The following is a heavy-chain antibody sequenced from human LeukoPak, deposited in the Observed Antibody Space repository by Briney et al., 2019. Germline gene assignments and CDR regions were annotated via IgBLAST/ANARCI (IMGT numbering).Heavy chain of an antibody. CDR2: ISGSGGST. Sequence: GGTLRLSCAASGFTFSSYGMSWVRQAPGKGLEWVSAISGSGGSTYYADSVKGRFTISRDNSKNTLYLQMNSLRAEDTAVYYCAKDDHLNYYDSSGYYPDAFDIWGQGTMVTVSS. CDR1: GFTFSSYG. J-gene: IGHJ3*02. CDR3: AKDDHLNYYDSSGYYPDAFDI. D-gene: IGHD3-22*01. V-gene: IGHV3-23*01.